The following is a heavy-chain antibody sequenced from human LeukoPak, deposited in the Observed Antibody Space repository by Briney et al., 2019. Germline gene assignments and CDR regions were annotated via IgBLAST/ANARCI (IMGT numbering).Heavy chain of an antibody. CDR3: ARAPKHTVTGFDY. J-gene: IGHJ4*02. D-gene: IGHD4-17*01. Sequence: ASVKVSCKASGYTFTSYAISWVRQAPGQGLEWMGWISAYKGNTNYAQKLQGRVTMTTDTSTSTAYMELRSLRSDDTAAYYCARAPKHTVTGFDYWGQGTLVTVSS. CDR2: ISAYKGNT. V-gene: IGHV1-18*01. CDR1: GYTFTSYA.